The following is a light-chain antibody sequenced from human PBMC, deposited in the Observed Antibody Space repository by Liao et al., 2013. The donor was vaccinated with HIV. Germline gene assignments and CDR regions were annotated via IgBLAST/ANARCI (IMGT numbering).Light chain of an antibody. CDR2: FDS. CDR1: SVGGTS. Sequence: SYVLTQPPSVSVAPGKTAMITCGGDSVGGTSVHWYRQKPGQAPLLVIYFDSDRPSGIPERFSGSNSGNTATLTISGTQAMDEADYYCQAWDSTIAYVFGTGTKVTVL. J-gene: IGLJ1*01. V-gene: IGLV3-21*01. CDR3: QAWDSTIAYV.